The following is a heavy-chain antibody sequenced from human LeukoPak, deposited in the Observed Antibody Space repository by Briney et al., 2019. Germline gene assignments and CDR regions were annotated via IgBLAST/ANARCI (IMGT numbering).Heavy chain of an antibody. CDR2: ISSNGDST. CDR1: GFTFSSYA. J-gene: IGHJ4*02. Sequence: PGGSLRLSCAASGFTFSSYAMHWVRQAPGKGLEYVSAISSNGDSTYYANSVKGRFTISRDNSKNTLYLQMGSLRPEDMAVYYCARDSRYRYAHGLDYWGQGTLVTVSS. D-gene: IGHD5-18*01. V-gene: IGHV3-64*01. CDR3: ARDSRYRYAHGLDY.